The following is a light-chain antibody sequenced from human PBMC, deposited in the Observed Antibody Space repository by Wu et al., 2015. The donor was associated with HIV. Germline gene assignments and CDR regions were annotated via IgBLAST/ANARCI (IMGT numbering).Light chain of an antibody. V-gene: IGKV3-20*01. Sequence: EVVMTQSPATLSVSPGERAILSCRASQSVRDNLAWYQQKPGQAPRLLLYRASFRASGIPARFSGSGSGTDFTLTISRLEPEDFAVYYCQQYGSSPPTFGQGTKVEIK. J-gene: IGKJ1*01. CDR2: RAS. CDR1: QSVRDN. CDR3: QQYGSSPPT.